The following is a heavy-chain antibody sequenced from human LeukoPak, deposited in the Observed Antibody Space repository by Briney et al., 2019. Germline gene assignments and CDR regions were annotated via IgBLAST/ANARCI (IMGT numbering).Heavy chain of an antibody. J-gene: IGHJ4*02. V-gene: IGHV3-15*01. CDR1: GFTFSNAW. CDR2: IKSKTDGGTT. D-gene: IGHD1-26*01. CDR3: TTRSFVGATVQRDFDY. Sequence: PGGSLRLSCAASGFTFSNAWMSWVRQAPGKGLEWVGRIKSKTDGGTTDYAAPVKGRFTISRDDSKNTLYLQMNSLKTEDTAVYYCTTRSFVGATVQRDFDYWAREPWSPSPQ.